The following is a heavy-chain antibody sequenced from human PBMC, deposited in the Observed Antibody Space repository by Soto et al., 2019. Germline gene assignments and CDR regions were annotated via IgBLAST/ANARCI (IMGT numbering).Heavy chain of an antibody. CDR2: ISSSGGGT. CDR3: SKVWYYYGAGSSPLFDY. D-gene: IGHD3-10*01. Sequence: EVQLLESGGGLVQPGGSLRLSCAASGFTFSTYAMNWVRQAPGKGLEWVATISSSGGGTFYGDSVKGRCTISRDPSKNTLYLQMNSLRAEDTAVYYCSKVWYYYGAGSSPLFDYWGQGTLVAVSS. CDR1: GFTFSTYA. J-gene: IGHJ4*02. V-gene: IGHV3-23*01.